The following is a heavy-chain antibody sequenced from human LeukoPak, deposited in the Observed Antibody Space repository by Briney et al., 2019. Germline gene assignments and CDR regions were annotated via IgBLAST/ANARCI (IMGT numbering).Heavy chain of an antibody. V-gene: IGHV4-4*07. CDR1: GGSINSYY. Sequence: SETLSLICTVSGGSINSYYWNWIRQPAGRGLEWIGHIYTRGSTKYNPSLKSRVTMSIDTSRNQFSLNLYSVTAADAAVYYCATNYTAVSAFDSWGQGTLVTVSS. J-gene: IGHJ4*02. CDR3: ATNYTAVSAFDS. D-gene: IGHD3-3*01. CDR2: IYTRGST.